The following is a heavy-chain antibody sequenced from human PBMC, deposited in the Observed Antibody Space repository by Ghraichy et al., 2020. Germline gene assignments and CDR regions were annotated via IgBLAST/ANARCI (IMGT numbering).Heavy chain of an antibody. J-gene: IGHJ5*02. CDR3: ATDLHSGSYYVEGLWFDP. D-gene: IGHD1-26*01. Sequence: ASVKVSCKVSGYTLTELSMHWVRQAPGKGLEWMGGFDPEDGETIYAQKFQGRVTMTEDTSTDTAYMELSSLRSEDTAVYYCATDLHSGSYYVEGLWFDPWGQGTLVTVSS. V-gene: IGHV1-24*01. CDR2: FDPEDGET. CDR1: GYTLTELS.